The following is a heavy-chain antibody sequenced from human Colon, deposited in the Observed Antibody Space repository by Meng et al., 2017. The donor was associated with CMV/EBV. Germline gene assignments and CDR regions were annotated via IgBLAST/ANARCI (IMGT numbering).Heavy chain of an antibody. V-gene: IGHV3-23*01. CDR1: GFTFSSYA. Sequence: GESLKISCAASGFTFSSYAMSWVRQAPGKGLEWVSAISGSGGSTYYADSVKGRFTISRDNSRNTVFLQMNSLRVEDTAVYYCVKGSTPGGGYLAFWGQGTRVTVSS. D-gene: IGHD3-16*02. J-gene: IGHJ4*02. CDR2: ISGSGGST. CDR3: VKGSTPGGGYLAF.